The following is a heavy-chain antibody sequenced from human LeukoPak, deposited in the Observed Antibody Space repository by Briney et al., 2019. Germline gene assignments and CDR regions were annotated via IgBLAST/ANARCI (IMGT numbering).Heavy chain of an antibody. J-gene: IGHJ5*02. D-gene: IGHD6-13*01. CDR3: ARDPSSSWYNWFDP. V-gene: IGHV3-30*04. CDR2: ISYDGSYK. Sequence: GRSLRLSCAASGFTFNRYAMHWVRQAPGKGLEWVAVISYDGSYKYYADSVKGRFTISRDTSKNTLYLQMNSLRVEDTAVYYCARDPSSSWYNWFDPWGQGTLVTVSS. CDR1: GFTFNRYA.